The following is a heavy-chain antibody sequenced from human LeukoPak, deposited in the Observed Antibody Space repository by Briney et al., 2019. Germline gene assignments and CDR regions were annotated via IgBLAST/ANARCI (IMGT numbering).Heavy chain of an antibody. CDR3: ARGSLGYSSGHIDY. CDR2: FYAGGTT. Sequence: GGSLRLSCAASGFTVSSNYMSWVRQAPGKGLEWVSIFYAGGTTYYADCVNGRFTISRDNSKSTLYLQMSSLRAEDTAVYYCARGSLGYSSGHIDYWGQGTQVTVSS. D-gene: IGHD6-19*01. V-gene: IGHV3-66*01. CDR1: GFTVSSNY. J-gene: IGHJ4*02.